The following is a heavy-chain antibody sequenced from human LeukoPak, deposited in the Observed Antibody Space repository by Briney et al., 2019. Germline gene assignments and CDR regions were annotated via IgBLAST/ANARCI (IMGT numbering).Heavy chain of an antibody. CDR3: ARDLNSGYDDDAFDI. CDR2: ILYDGSNK. J-gene: IGHJ3*02. CDR1: GFTFSSYA. V-gene: IGHV3-30*04. D-gene: IGHD5-12*01. Sequence: GRSLRLSCAASGFTFSSYAMHWVRQAPGKGLEWVAVILYDGSNKYYADSVKGRFTISRDNSKNTLYLQMNSLRAEDTAVYYCARDLNSGYDDDAFDIWGQGTMVTVSS.